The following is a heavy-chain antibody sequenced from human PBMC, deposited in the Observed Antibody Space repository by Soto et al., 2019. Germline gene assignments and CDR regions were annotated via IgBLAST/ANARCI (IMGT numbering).Heavy chain of an antibody. V-gene: IGHV4-59*01. D-gene: IGHD1-20*01. CDR2: IYYSGST. J-gene: IGHJ6*02. CDR3: ARAPITGTHGYYYYYGMDV. Sequence: PSETLSLTYTVSGGSISSYYWSWVRQPPGKGLEWIGYIYYSGSTNYNPSLKSRVTISVDTSKNQFSLKLSSVTAADTAVYYCARAPITGTHGYYYYYGMDVWGQGTTVTVSS. CDR1: GGSISSYY.